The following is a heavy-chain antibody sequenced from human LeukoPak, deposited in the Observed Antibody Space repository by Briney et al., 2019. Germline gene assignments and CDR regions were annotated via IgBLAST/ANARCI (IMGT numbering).Heavy chain of an antibody. CDR1: GFTFSSYA. CDR2: ITDSGSTT. J-gene: IGHJ4*02. Sequence: GGSLRLSCAASGFTFSSYAMSWVRQAPGKGLEWISSITDSGSTTYCAGSVQGRFTISRDNSKNTVFLQMNSLRAEDTALYYCARVPASSFYGPIDYWGQGTLVTVSS. D-gene: IGHD6-6*01. CDR3: ARVPASSFYGPIDY. V-gene: IGHV3-23*01.